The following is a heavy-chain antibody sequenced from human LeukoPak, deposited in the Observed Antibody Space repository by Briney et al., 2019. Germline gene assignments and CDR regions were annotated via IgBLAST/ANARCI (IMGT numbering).Heavy chain of an antibody. V-gene: IGHV3-30*02. CDR2: IRYDGSNK. D-gene: IGHD4-23*01. CDR1: GFTFSSYS. J-gene: IGHJ4*02. CDR3: AKDMRHFSTVGLLY. Sequence: QPGGSLRLSCAASGFTFSSYSMNWVRQAPGKGLEWVAFIRYDGSNKYYADSVKGRFTISRDNSKNTLYLQMNSLRAEDTAVYYCAKDMRHFSTVGLLYWGQGTLVTVSS.